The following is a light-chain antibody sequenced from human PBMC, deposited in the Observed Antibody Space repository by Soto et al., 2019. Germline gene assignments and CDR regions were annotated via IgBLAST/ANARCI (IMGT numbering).Light chain of an antibody. CDR2: AAS. CDR1: QGINNY. J-gene: IGKJ4*01. Sequence: DIQMTQSPFSLSASVGDRVTITCRASQGINNYLPWYQQKPGKVPRLLSYAASTLQSWVPSRLSGSGSGTDFTLTISSLQHEDVATYYCQQYNSAFDTFGGGTKVEI. CDR3: QQYNSAFDT. V-gene: IGKV1-27*01.